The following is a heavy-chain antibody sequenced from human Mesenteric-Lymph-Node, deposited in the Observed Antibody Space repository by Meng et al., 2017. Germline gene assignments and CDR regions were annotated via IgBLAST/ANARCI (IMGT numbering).Heavy chain of an antibody. Sequence: QVQLVQSGAEVKKPGSPVKVSCKASGGKFTSFVFNWVRQAPGQGLEWMGGIIPILGTTNYAEKFRGRLTISADTSARTAYMELTSLNSDDTAVYYCARLDLGLAHWGQGTLVTVSS. CDR1: GGKFTSFV. CDR3: ARLDLGLAH. V-gene: IGHV1-69*10. CDR2: IIPILGTT. D-gene: IGHD3-16*01. J-gene: IGHJ4*02.